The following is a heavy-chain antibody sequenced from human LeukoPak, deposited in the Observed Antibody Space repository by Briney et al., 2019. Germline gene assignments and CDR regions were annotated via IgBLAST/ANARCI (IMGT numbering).Heavy chain of an antibody. J-gene: IGHJ6*02. D-gene: IGHD1-14*01. CDR2: IKEDGSEK. V-gene: IGHV3-7*01. CDR1: GFIFSSYW. CDR3: AKDGDPQTTYYYGMDV. Sequence: GGSLRLSCAASGFIFSSYWMSWVRQAPGKGLEWVANIKEDGSEKYYADSVKGRFTISRDNSKNTLYLQMNSLRAEDTAVYYCAKDGDPQTTYYYGMDVWGQGTTVTVSS.